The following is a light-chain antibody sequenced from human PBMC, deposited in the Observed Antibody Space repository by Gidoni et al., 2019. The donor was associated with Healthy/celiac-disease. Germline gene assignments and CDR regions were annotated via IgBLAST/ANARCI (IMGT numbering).Light chain of an antibody. CDR3: QQRNSYPLT. Sequence: IQLTQSPSSLSASVGDRVTITCRASQGISSYLAWYQQKPGKAPKLLIYAASTLQSGVTSRFRGSGSGTDFTLTISRLQHEDFATYYCQQRNSYPLTFGGGTKVEIK. CDR1: QGISSY. V-gene: IGKV1-9*01. J-gene: IGKJ4*01. CDR2: AAS.